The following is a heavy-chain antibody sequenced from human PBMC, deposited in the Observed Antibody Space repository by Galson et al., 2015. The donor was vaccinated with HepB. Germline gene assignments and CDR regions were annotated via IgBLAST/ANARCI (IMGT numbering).Heavy chain of an antibody. J-gene: IGHJ6*02. CDR1: GYIFTGYY. CDR3: ARSIVGTTFFYYGVDL. D-gene: IGHD1-26*01. CDR2: INPFSGGT. Sequence: QSGAEVKKPGASVKVSCRASGYIFTGYYIHWVRQAPGKGLEWMGWINPFSGGTNFAQKFQGRVTMTRDTSISTVFMELSRLGSDDTAIYYCARSIVGTTFFYYGVDLWGQGTTVTVSS. V-gene: IGHV1-2*02.